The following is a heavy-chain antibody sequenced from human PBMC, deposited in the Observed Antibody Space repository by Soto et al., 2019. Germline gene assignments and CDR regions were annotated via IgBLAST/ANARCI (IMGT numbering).Heavy chain of an antibody. CDR1: GGSFSGYY. Sequence: QVQLQQWGAGLLKPSETLSLTCAVYGGSFSGYYWSWIRQPPGKGLEWIGEINHSGSTNYNPSLKRRVTISVDTSKNQFSLKLSSVTAADTAVYYCARGLVVVPAATTAYYYGMDVWGQGTTVTVSS. CDR3: ARGLVVVPAATTAYYYGMDV. V-gene: IGHV4-34*01. CDR2: INHSGST. J-gene: IGHJ6*02. D-gene: IGHD2-2*01.